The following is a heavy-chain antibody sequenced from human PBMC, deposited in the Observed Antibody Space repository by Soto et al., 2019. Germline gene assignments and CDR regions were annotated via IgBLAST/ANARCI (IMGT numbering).Heavy chain of an antibody. J-gene: IGHJ6*02. CDR3: ARSPTVTGGMDV. D-gene: IGHD4-17*01. CDR1: GFSLRTSGMR. Sequence: GSGPTLVNPTQTLTLTCTFSGFSLRTSGMRVSWIRQPPGKALEWLARIDWDDDKFYSTSLRTRLTISKDTSKNQVVLTMTNMDPVDTATYYCARSPTVTGGMDVWGQGTTVTVSS. V-gene: IGHV2-70*04. CDR2: IDWDDDK.